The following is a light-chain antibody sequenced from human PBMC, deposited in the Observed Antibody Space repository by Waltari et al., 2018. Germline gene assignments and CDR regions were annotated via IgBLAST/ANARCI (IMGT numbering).Light chain of an antibody. CDR3: HVWHAALDPGV. J-gene: IGLJ1*01. CDR1: NIGSYS. Sequence: SYVVTQPPSVSVAPGEAARITWGGDNIGSYSVHWYQLRPGQATILIMRYDSDRPSGIPDRFSGFNSGNTATLTISRVEAGDEADYYCHVWHAALDPGVFGSGTEVTVL. V-gene: IGLV3-21*04. CDR2: YDS.